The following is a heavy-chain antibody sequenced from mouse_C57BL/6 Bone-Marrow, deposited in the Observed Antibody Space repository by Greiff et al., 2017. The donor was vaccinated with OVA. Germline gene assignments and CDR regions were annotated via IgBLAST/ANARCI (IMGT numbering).Heavy chain of an antibody. Sequence: EVKLQESGPELVKPGDSVKISCKASGYSFTGYFMNWVMQSHGTSLEWIGRINPYNGDTFYNQKFKGNATLTVDKSSSTAHMELRSLTSEDSAVYYCAPTVVGYFDYWGQGTTLTVSS. CDR3: APTVVGYFDY. V-gene: IGHV1-20*01. CDR1: GYSFTGYF. D-gene: IGHD1-1*01. CDR2: INPYNGDT. J-gene: IGHJ2*01.